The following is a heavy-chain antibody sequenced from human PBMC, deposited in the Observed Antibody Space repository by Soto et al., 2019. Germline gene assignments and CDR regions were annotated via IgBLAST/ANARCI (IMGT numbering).Heavy chain of an antibody. Sequence: EVQLLESGGGLVQPGGSLRLSCAASGFTFSSYAMSWVRQAPGKGLEWVSAISGSGGSTYYADSVKGRFTISRDNSKDTLYLQMNSLRAEDTAVYYCAKVSTVTTGTAFDYYYYMDVWGKGTTVTVSS. CDR2: ISGSGGST. V-gene: IGHV3-23*01. D-gene: IGHD4-17*01. J-gene: IGHJ6*03. CDR3: AKVSTVTTGTAFDYYYYMDV. CDR1: GFTFSSYA.